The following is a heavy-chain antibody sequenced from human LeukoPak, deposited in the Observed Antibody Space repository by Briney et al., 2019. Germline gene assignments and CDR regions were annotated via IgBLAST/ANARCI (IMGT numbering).Heavy chain of an antibody. D-gene: IGHD3-10*01. Sequence: KTSETLSLTCTVSGGSISPYYWSWLRQPPGKGLEWIGYISYSGSTKSNPSLKSRVTISVDTSKNQFSLKLTSVTAADTAVYYCAKEGAESFPDAFDIWGQGTMITVSS. CDR1: GGSISPYY. V-gene: IGHV4-59*01. J-gene: IGHJ3*02. CDR3: AKEGAESFPDAFDI. CDR2: ISYSGST.